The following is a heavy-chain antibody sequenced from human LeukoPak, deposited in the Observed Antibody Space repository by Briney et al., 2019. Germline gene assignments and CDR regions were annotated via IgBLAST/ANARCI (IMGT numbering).Heavy chain of an antibody. CDR3: ARSSHDFWSGYPNWFDP. CDR2: IYPGDPDT. V-gene: IGHV5-51*01. D-gene: IGHD3-3*01. Sequence: GESLKISCKGSGYSFTSYWIGWVRQMPGKGLEWMGIIYPGDPDTRYSPSFQGQVTISADKSISTAYLQWSSLKASDTAMYYCARSSHDFWSGYPNWFDPWGQGTLVTVSS. J-gene: IGHJ5*02. CDR1: GYSFTSYW.